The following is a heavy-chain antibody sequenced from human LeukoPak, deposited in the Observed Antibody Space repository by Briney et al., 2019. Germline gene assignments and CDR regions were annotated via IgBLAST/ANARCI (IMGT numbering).Heavy chain of an antibody. CDR1: GFTFNTYW. Sequence: GGSLRLSCAASGFTFNTYWMTWVRQAPGKGLEWVASINQDGSEKYYVDSMKGRFTISRDNAQNSLYLLMNSLTAEDTAAYYCARRSGADYWGQGTLVTVSS. CDR2: INQDGSEK. CDR3: ARRSGADY. V-gene: IGHV3-7*01. J-gene: IGHJ4*02.